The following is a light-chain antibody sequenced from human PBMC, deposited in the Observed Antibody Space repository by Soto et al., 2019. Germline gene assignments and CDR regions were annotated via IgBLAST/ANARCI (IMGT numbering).Light chain of an antibody. CDR3: QHRSNWPLT. V-gene: IGKV3-11*01. Sequence: IVLTQSPAALSLSPGDRATLSCRASQSVSSYLAWYQQKPGQSPRLLIYDASNRATGVPARFSASGSGTDFTLTISSLEPEDFAVYYCQHRSNWPLTFGGGTKVEIK. J-gene: IGKJ4*01. CDR2: DAS. CDR1: QSVSSY.